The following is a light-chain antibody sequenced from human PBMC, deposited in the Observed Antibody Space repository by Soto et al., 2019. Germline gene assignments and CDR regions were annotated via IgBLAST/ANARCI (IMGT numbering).Light chain of an antibody. CDR2: EVS. CDR3: SSFTSGNTWV. V-gene: IGLV2-18*02. Sequence: QSALTQPPSVSGSPGQSVTISCTGTSSDVGSYNRVSWYQQPPGTAPKLIIYEVSNRPSGVPDRFFGSKSGNTASLTISGLQAEDEADYYCSSFTSGNTWVFGGGTKLTVL. J-gene: IGLJ3*02. CDR1: SSDVGSYNR.